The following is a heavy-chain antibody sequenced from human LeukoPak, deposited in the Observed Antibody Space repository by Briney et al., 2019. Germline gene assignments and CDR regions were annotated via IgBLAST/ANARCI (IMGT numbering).Heavy chain of an antibody. J-gene: IGHJ4*02. CDR2: TSAHNDDT. CDR3: ARDWDSRNDYFDP. D-gene: IGHD1-1*01. Sequence: ASVKVSCKAYGYTFTSYGISWVRQAPGQGLEWMGWTSAHNDDTNYAETLQGRLTMTTDISTSTAYMELTSLRSDDTAVYYCARDWDSRNDYFDPWGQGTLVIVSS. V-gene: IGHV1-18*01. CDR1: GYTFTSYG.